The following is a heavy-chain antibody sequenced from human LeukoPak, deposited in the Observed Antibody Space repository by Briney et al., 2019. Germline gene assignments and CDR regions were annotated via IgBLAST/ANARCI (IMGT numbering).Heavy chain of an antibody. CDR1: GFTLSSYA. Sequence: GGSLRLSCAASGFTLSSYAMSWVRQAPGKGLEWVSAISVSGNTYHPDSVKGRFTISRDSSKNTLYLQMNRLRAEDAAVYYCAKAPVTTCSGAYCYPFDYWGQGTLVTVSS. D-gene: IGHD2-21*01. CDR3: AKAPVTTCSGAYCYPFDY. J-gene: IGHJ4*02. V-gene: IGHV3-23*01. CDR2: ISVSGNT.